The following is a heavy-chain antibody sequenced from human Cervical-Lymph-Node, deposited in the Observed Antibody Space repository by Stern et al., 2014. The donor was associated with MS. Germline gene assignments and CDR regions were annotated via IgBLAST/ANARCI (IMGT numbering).Heavy chain of an antibody. CDR3: ARDAHGDSLDY. Sequence: VQLLQSGAEVKKPGASVKVSCEASGYTFSRYYMHWVRQAPGQGLEWMGMINPSDGSTNYAQKFQGRVTMTRDTSTSTVYMELNSLRSDDTAVYYCARDAHGDSLDYWGQGTLVTVSS. D-gene: IGHD4-17*01. CDR1: GYTFSRYY. V-gene: IGHV1-46*01. J-gene: IGHJ4*02. CDR2: INPSDGST.